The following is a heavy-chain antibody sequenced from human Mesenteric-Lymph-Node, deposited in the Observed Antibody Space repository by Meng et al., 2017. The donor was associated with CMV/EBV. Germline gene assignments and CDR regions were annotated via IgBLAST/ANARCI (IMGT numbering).Heavy chain of an antibody. V-gene: IGHV3-74*03. Sequence: GGSLRLSCAASGFTFRSYWMHWVRQAPGKGLVWVSRINGDGSSTTYADSVKGRFTISRDNAKNSLYLQMNSLRAEDTAVYYCARDRKTQRGGCSSTSCYTTVNWFDPWGQGTLVTVSS. D-gene: IGHD2-2*02. CDR1: GFTFRSYW. CDR2: INGDGSST. CDR3: ARDRKTQRGGCSSTSCYTTVNWFDP. J-gene: IGHJ5*02.